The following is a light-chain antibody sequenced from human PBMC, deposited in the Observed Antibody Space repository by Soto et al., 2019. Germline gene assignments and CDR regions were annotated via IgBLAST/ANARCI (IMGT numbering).Light chain of an antibody. J-gene: IGLJ1*01. CDR1: SSDIGGYNF. CDR2: DVT. V-gene: IGLV2-8*01. Sequence: QSALTQPPSASGSPGQSVAISCTETSSDIGGYNFVSWYQQHPGKAPKLMIYDVTKRPSGVPDRFSGSKSGNTATLIVSGLQDEDEADYYCSSHGGSNNPYVFGPGTKLTVL. CDR3: SSHGGSNNPYV.